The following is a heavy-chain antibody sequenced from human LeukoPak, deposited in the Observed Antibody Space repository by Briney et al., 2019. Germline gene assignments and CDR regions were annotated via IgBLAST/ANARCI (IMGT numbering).Heavy chain of an antibody. Sequence: GGSLRLSCAASGFTFSSYGMSWVRQAPGKGLQWVSAISVSGGSTYYAVSVKGRFTISRDNSKSTLYLQMNNLRAEDTALYYCAKRAVVVAATPSPYYFDYWGQGTLVTVSS. CDR1: GFTFSSYG. D-gene: IGHD2-15*01. CDR3: AKRAVVVAATPSPYYFDY. CDR2: ISVSGGST. V-gene: IGHV3-23*01. J-gene: IGHJ4*02.